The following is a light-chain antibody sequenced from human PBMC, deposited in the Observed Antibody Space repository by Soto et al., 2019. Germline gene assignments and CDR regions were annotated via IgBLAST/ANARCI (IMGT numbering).Light chain of an antibody. J-gene: IGKJ5*01. Sequence: EIVLTQSPGTLSLSPGERATFSCRASQSVSSNYLAWYQQKPGQAPRLLIYGAFKRATGIPDRFSGSGSGTDFTLTISRMEPEDFAVYYCQQYNNWPPITFGQGTRLEIK. CDR3: QQYNNWPPIT. CDR2: GAF. CDR1: QSVSSNY. V-gene: IGKV3-20*01.